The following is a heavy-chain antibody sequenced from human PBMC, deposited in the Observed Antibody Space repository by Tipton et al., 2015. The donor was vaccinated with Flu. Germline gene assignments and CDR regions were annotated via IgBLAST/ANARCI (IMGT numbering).Heavy chain of an antibody. Sequence: VKPSETLSLTCTVSGGSLSSYYWSWIRQPAGKGLEWIGRIYTSGSTNYNPSLKSRLTMSLDASKQQFSLKLSSVTAADTAVYYCARGSGSGTFMIFDLWGQGTLVTVFS. CDR3: ARGSGSGTFMIFDL. D-gene: IGHD3-10*01. J-gene: IGHJ4*02. V-gene: IGHV4-4*07. CDR1: GGSLSSYY. CDR2: IYTSGST.